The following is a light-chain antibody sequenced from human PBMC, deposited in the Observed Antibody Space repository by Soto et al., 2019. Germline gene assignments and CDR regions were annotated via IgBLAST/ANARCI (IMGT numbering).Light chain of an antibody. V-gene: IGKV1-39*01. CDR2: AAS. J-gene: IGKJ5*01. Sequence: DSQMTQSPSSLSASVGDRVTITCRASQSISSYLNWYQQKPGKAPKLLIYAASSLQSGVPSRFSGSGSGTDCTLTISSLQPEDFATYYCQQSYSTPITFGQGTRLEMK. CDR1: QSISSY. CDR3: QQSYSTPIT.